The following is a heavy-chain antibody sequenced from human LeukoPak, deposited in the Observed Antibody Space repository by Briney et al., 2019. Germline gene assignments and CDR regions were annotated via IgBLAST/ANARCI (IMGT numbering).Heavy chain of an antibody. V-gene: IGHV6-1*01. CDR1: GDSVSSNSAA. CDR3: ARDWGLLLWFGELSWRYGMDV. CDR2: TYYRSKWYN. D-gene: IGHD3-10*01. J-gene: IGHJ6*02. Sequence: SQTLSLTCAISGDSVSSNSAAWNWIRQSPSRGLEWLGRTYYRSKWYNDYAVSVKSRITINPDTSKNQFSLQLNSVTPEDTAVYYCARDWGLLLWFGELSWRYGMDVWGQGTTVTVSS.